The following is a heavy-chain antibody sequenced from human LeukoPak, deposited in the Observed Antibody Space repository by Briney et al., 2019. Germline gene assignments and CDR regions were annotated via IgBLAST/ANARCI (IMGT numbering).Heavy chain of an antibody. J-gene: IGHJ4*02. CDR2: IWYDGSNK. CDR1: GFTFSSYG. V-gene: IGHV3-33*01. CDR3: ASSSGQYGSGSYYLDY. D-gene: IGHD3-10*01. Sequence: GGSLRLSCAASGFTFSSYGMHWVRQAPGKGLEWVAVIWYDGSNKYYADSVKGPFTISRDNSKNTLYLQMNSLRAEDTAVYYYASSSGQYGSGSYYLDYWGQGTLVTVSS.